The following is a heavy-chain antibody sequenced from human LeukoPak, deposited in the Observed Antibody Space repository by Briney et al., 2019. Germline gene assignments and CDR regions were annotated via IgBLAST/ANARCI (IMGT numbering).Heavy chain of an antibody. J-gene: IGHJ5*02. CDR2: ITYGGTT. D-gene: IGHD2-2*01. CDR3: VRGRYGSSATCYDWFDP. V-gene: IGHV4-34*01. CDR1: GGSFGGFH. Sequence: SETLSLTCGVYGGSFGGFHWNWIRQPPGKRLEWIGEITYGGTTNYNPSLRSRVTMSVDTSKKQFSLKLTSVTAADTAVYYCVRGRYGSSATCYDWFDPWGPGTHVSVSS.